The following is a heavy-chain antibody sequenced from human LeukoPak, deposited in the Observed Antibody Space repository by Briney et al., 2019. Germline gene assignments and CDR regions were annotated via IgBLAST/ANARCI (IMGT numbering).Heavy chain of an antibody. V-gene: IGHV3-30*02. CDR3: AKDIRPIAVAGHFDY. D-gene: IGHD6-19*01. CDR2: VRYDGSNK. CDR1: GFTFSSYG. Sequence: GGSLRLSCAASGFTFSSYGVHWVRQAPGKGLEWVAFVRYDGSNKYYADSVKGRFTISRDNSKNTLYLQMNSLRAEDTALYYCAKDIRPIAVAGHFDYWGQGTLVTVSS. J-gene: IGHJ4*02.